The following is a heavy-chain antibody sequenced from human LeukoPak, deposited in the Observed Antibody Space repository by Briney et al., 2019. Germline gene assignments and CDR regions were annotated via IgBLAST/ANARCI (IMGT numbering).Heavy chain of an antibody. CDR2: ISAYNGNT. Sequence: ASVKVSCTASGYTFTSYGISWVRQAPGQGLEWMGWISAYNGNTNYAQKLQGRVTMTTDTSTSTAYMELRSLRSDDTAVYYCASSEWVTDGFDYWGQGTLVTVSS. V-gene: IGHV1-18*01. D-gene: IGHD2-21*02. CDR1: GYTFTSYG. J-gene: IGHJ4*02. CDR3: ASSEWVTDGFDY.